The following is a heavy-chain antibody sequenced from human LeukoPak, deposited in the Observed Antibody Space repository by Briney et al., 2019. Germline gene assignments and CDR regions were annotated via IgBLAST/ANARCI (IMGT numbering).Heavy chain of an antibody. CDR3: ARDLWHSSGVFDY. V-gene: IGHV3-48*03. Sequence: GGSLRLSCAASGFTFSSYEMNWVRQAPGKGLELVSYISSSGSTIYYADSVKGRFTISRDNAKNSLYLQMNSLRAEDTAVYYCARDLWHSSGVFDYWGQGTLVTVSS. D-gene: IGHD6-19*01. CDR1: GFTFSSYE. J-gene: IGHJ4*02. CDR2: ISSSGSTI.